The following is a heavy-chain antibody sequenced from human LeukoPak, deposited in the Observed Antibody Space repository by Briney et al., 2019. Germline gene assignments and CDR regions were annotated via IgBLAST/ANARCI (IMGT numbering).Heavy chain of an antibody. CDR1: GFTFSSYA. CDR2: IYSGGST. J-gene: IGHJ4*02. Sequence: GGSLRLSCAASGFTFSSYAMSWVRQAPGKGLEWVSVIYSGGSTYYADSVKGRFTISRDNSKNTLYLQMNSLRAEDTAVYYCARVAFSITMVRGVITKEGYFDYWGQGTLVTVSS. CDR3: ARVAFSITMVRGVITKEGYFDY. V-gene: IGHV3-66*01. D-gene: IGHD3-10*01.